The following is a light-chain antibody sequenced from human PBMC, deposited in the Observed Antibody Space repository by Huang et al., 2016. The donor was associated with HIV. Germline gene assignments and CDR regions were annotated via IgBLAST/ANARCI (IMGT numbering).Light chain of an antibody. CDR2: GSS. J-gene: IGKJ1*01. CDR3: QQYNNWPLT. CDR1: QSVSNN. Sequence: IVMTQSPATLSVSPGERATLSCRASQSVSNNLAWYQQIPGQAPRLLIYGSSTRATGIPARFSGSGSRTEFTLTISSLQSEDFAVYYCQQYNNWPLTFGQGTKVEIK. V-gene: IGKV3-15*01.